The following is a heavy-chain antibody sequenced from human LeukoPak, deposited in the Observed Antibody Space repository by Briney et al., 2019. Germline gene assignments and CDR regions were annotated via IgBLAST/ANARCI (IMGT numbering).Heavy chain of an antibody. J-gene: IGHJ4*02. CDR1: GFTFESYA. D-gene: IGHD3-16*01. V-gene: IGHV3-64D*06. CDR2: ISRIGGST. CDR3: VKSARGVDY. Sequence: GGSLRLSCSASGFTFESYAMHWVRQAPRKGLQFVSAISRIGGSTYYADSVKGRLTISRDNSKNTLCLQMSSLRAEDTAVYYCVKSARGVDYWGQGTLVTVSS.